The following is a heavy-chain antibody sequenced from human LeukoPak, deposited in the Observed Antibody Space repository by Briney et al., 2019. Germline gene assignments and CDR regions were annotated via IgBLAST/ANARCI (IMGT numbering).Heavy chain of an antibody. CDR2: INPSGST. Sequence: SETLSLTCAVYGGSFSGYYWTWIRQSPGKGLEWIGEINPSGSTYYNPSLKSRLTISRDTSKNQFSLRLSSVTAADTAVYYCARGRQEISMILVVMTGVSYYLDVWGKGTTVTAS. CDR3: ARGRQEISMILVVMTGVSYYLDV. J-gene: IGHJ6*03. CDR1: GGSFSGYY. V-gene: IGHV4-34*01. D-gene: IGHD3-22*01.